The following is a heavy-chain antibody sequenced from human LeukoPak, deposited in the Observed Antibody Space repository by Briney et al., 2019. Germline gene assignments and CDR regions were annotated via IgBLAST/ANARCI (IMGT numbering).Heavy chain of an antibody. Sequence: GGSLRLSCAASGFTFSSYAMSWVRQAPGKGLEWVSTISSSGTATYYADSVKGRFTISRDNSKNTLYLQMNSLRAEDTAVYYCARESSVTATYWGQGTLVIVSS. CDR3: ARESSVTATY. D-gene: IGHD2-15*01. CDR1: GFTFSSYA. V-gene: IGHV3-23*01. J-gene: IGHJ4*02. CDR2: ISSSGTAT.